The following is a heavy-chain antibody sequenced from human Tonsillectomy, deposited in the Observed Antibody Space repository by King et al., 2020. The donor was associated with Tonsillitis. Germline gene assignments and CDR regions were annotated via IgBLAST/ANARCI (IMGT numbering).Heavy chain of an antibody. J-gene: IGHJ5*02. CDR2: ISAYNGNT. Sequence: QLVQSGAEVKNPGASVRVSCKSSGYNFSTYTISWVRQAPGQGLEWMGWISAYNGNTNFAQSLQGRVTMATDTSTSTTYMELRSLRSDDTAVYYCARVDILYGYCNSPTCSSGGWFDPWGQGTLVTVSS. CDR1: GYNFSTYT. V-gene: IGHV1-18*01. CDR3: ARVDILYGYCNSPTCSSGGWFDP. D-gene: IGHD2/OR15-2a*01.